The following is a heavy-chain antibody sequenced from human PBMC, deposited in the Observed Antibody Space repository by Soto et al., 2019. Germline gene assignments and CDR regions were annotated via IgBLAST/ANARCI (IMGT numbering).Heavy chain of an antibody. CDR3: AHSVVAGLGYYFDY. CDR2: IYWDDDK. CDR1: GFSLSSTRVA. Sequence: QITLKESGPTLVKPTQTLTLTCTFSGFSLSSTRVAVGWIRQPPGKALEWLALIYWDDDKRYSPFLKSRLTITTDPSKNQVVLTMTTMDPVDTSTYYCAHSVVAGLGYYFDYWGQGTLVTVSS. D-gene: IGHD6-19*01. V-gene: IGHV2-5*02. J-gene: IGHJ4*02.